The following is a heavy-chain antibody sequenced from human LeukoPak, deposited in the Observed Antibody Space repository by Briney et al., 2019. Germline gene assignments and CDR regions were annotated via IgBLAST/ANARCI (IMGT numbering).Heavy chain of an antibody. CDR3: ARSEENDFWSGPRYYYYYYGMDV. CDR2: ISHDGSSG. CDR1: GFASSIYA. Sequence: HPGGSLRLSCAASGFASSIYAMHWVRQAPGKGLEWVAVISHDGSSGFDADSVKGRFTISRDNSKNTLYLQMNSLRAEDTAVYYCARSEENDFWSGPRYYYYYYGMDVWGQGTTVTVSS. D-gene: IGHD3-3*01. J-gene: IGHJ6*02. V-gene: IGHV3-30*04.